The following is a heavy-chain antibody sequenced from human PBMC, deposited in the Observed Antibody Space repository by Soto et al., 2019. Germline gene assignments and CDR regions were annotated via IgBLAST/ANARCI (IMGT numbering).Heavy chain of an antibody. J-gene: IGHJ4*02. V-gene: IGHV3-66*01. D-gene: IGHD4-17*01. CDR1: GFTVGSSY. CDR2: LYGGGSS. CDR3: ARASIAAVTTIDY. Sequence: EVQLVESGGGLVQPGGSLSLSCAASGFTVGSSYMSWVRQAPGKGLEWVSVLYGGGSSYYANSVKGRFTISTDNRKNTLYLQMKSLTAEDTAVYSCARASIAAVTTIDYWGQGTLVTVSS.